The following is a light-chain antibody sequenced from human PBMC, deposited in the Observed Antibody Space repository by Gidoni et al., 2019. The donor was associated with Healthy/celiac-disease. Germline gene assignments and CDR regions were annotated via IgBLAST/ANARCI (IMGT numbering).Light chain of an antibody. J-gene: IGLJ2*01. CDR2: DVR. CDR3: SSYTSSSTVV. Sequence: SALTQPASVSGSPGQSLTISCTGTSSDVGGYNYVSWYQQHPGKAPKLMIYDVRHRPSGVPNRFSGSKSGNTASLTISGLQAEDEADYYCSSYTSSSTVVFGGGTKLTVL. CDR1: SSDVGGYNY. V-gene: IGLV2-14*01.